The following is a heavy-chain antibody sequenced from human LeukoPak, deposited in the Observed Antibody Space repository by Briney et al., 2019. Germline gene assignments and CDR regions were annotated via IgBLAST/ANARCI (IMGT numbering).Heavy chain of an antibody. Sequence: ASVKVSCKVSGYTLTELSMHWVRQAPGKGLEWMGGFDPEDGETIYAQKFQGRVTMTEDTSTDTAYMELSSLRSEDTAVYYCAALSEGGVVVPAAMPFDYWGQGTLVTVSS. CDR3: AALSEGGVVVPAAMPFDY. CDR2: FDPEDGET. D-gene: IGHD2-2*01. V-gene: IGHV1-24*01. J-gene: IGHJ4*02. CDR1: GYTLTELS.